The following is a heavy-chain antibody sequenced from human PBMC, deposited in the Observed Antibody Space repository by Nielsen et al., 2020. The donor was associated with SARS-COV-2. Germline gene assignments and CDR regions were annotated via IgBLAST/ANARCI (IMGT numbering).Heavy chain of an antibody. J-gene: IGHJ4*02. CDR3: ARDMIPFDY. CDR1: GGSISSYY. D-gene: IGHD3-16*01. Sequence: SETLSLTCTVSGGSISSYYWSWIRQPPGKGLEWIGYIYYSGSTNYNPSLKSRVTISVDTSKNQFSLKLSSVTAADTAAYYCARDMIPFDYWGQGTLVTVSS. CDR2: IYYSGST. V-gene: IGHV4-59*01.